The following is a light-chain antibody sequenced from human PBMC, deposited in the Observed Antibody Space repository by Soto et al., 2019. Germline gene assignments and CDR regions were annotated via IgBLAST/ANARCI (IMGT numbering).Light chain of an antibody. CDR1: SSNIGSNT. J-gene: IGLJ1*01. Sequence: QSVLTQPPSASGTPGQRVTISCSGSSSNIGSNTVNWYHQLQGTAPNLLTYNNNQRPSGVLDRFSGSKSGTSASLAISGLQSEDEADYYCAAWDDSLNGLVFGTGTKLTVL. CDR2: NNN. CDR3: AAWDDSLNGLV. V-gene: IGLV1-44*01.